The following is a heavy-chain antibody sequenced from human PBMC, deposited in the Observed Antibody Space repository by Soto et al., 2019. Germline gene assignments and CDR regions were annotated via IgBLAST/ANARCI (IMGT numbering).Heavy chain of an antibody. J-gene: IGHJ4*02. Sequence: QLQLQESGPGLVKPSETLSLTCTVSGGSISSSSYYWGWIRQPPGKGLEWIGSIYYSGSTYYNPSLKSRVTIAGDTSKNQCSLKQSSVTAEDTAVYYCARRSVDTAMVRYWGQGTLVTVSS. V-gene: IGHV4-39*01. D-gene: IGHD5-18*01. CDR3: ARRSVDTAMVRY. CDR1: GGSISSSSYY. CDR2: IYYSGST.